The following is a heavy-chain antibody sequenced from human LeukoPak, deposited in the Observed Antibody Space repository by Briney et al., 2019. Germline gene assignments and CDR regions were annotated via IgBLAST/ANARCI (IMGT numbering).Heavy chain of an antibody. Sequence: GASVKVSCKASGYTFTSYGISWVRQAPGQGLEWMGWISAYNGDTNYAQKLQGRVTMTTDTSTSTAYMELRSLRSDDTAVYYCARDDTYYYGSGSYPDYWGQGTLVTVSS. CDR3: ARDDTYYYGSGSYPDY. CDR1: GYTFTSYG. CDR2: ISAYNGDT. J-gene: IGHJ4*02. V-gene: IGHV1-18*01. D-gene: IGHD3-10*01.